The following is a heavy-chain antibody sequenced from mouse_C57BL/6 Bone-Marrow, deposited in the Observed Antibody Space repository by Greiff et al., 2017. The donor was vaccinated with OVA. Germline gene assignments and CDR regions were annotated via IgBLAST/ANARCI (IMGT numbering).Heavy chain of an antibody. J-gene: IGHJ4*01. Sequence: QVHVKQPGAELVKPGASVTLSCKASGYTFTSYWMHWVKQRPGRGLEWIGRIDPNSGGTKYNEKFKSKATLTVDKPSSTAYMQLSSLTSEDSAVYYCASPYYSNDYAMDYWGQGTSVTVSS. D-gene: IGHD2-5*01. V-gene: IGHV1-72*01. CDR3: ASPYYSNDYAMDY. CDR2: IDPNSGGT. CDR1: GYTFTSYW.